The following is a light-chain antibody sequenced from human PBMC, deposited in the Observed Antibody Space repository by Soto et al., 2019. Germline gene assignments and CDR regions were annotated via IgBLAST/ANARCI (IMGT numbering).Light chain of an antibody. CDR1: QSVLYSSNNKNY. CDR2: WAS. V-gene: IGKV4-1*01. J-gene: IGKJ4*01. CDR3: QQYYGTPFT. Sequence: DIVMTQSPDSLAVSLGERATINCKSSQSVLYSSNNKNYFAWYQQKPGQPPKLLIYWASTRESGVPDRFSGSGSGTDFTLTISSLQAEDVAVYYCQQYYGTPFTFGGGTKVEIK.